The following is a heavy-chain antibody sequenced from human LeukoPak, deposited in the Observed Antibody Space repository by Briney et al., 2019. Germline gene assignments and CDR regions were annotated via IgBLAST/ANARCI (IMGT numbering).Heavy chain of an antibody. CDR1: GFTFSSYS. Sequence: GGSLRLSCAASGFTFSSYSMNWVRQAPGKGLEWVSYISSSSSTIYYADSVKGRFTISRDNAKNSLYLQMNSLRAEDTAVYYCARLGVVNMRVYYYHYYMDVWGKGTTVTVSS. V-gene: IGHV3-48*01. CDR3: ARLGVVNMRVYYYHYYMDV. CDR2: ISSSSSTI. D-gene: IGHD3-3*01. J-gene: IGHJ6*03.